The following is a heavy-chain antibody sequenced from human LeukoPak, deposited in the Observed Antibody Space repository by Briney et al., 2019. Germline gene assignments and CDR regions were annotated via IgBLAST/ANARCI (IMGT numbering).Heavy chain of an antibody. J-gene: IGHJ3*02. CDR2: IGAWIPGT. D-gene: IGHD1-14*01. V-gene: IGHV3-23*01. Sequence: GGSLRLSCAASGFSFKDYAMSWVRQTPGKGLEWVSSIGAWIPGTHYADSVTGRFTISRDNSKKTLYLQMNSLRADDTAVYYCAKGKINHDGAFNIWGQGTLVTVSS. CDR1: GFSFKDYA. CDR3: AKGKINHDGAFNI.